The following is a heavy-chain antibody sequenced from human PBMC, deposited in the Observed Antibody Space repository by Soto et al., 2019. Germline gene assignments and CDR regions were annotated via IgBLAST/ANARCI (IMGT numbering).Heavy chain of an antibody. CDR2: ISGSGGST. CDR1: GFTFSSYA. D-gene: IGHD6-19*01. CDR3: ARDGWLVGAFDI. Sequence: PGGSLRLSCAASGFTFSSYAMSWVRQAPGKGLEWVSAISGSGGSTYYADSVKGRFTISRDNSKNTLYLQMNSLRAEDTAVYYCARDGWLVGAFDIWGQGTMVTVSS. J-gene: IGHJ3*02. V-gene: IGHV3-23*01.